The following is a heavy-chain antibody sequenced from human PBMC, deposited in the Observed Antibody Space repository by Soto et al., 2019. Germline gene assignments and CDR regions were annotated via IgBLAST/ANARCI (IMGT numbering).Heavy chain of an antibody. Sequence: EVQLLESGGGLALPGGSLRLSCAASGFTFSDFVMNWVRQAPGKGLEWVSGIRSSGDNTYYADSVKGRFTISRDNSKNILYLHMTSLRADDTAVYHCAKVVRYFDGDSYLAHWGRGTLVTVSS. D-gene: IGHD3-9*01. CDR1: GFTFSDFV. V-gene: IGHV3-23*01. CDR3: AKVVRYFDGDSYLAH. J-gene: IGHJ2*01. CDR2: IRSSGDNT.